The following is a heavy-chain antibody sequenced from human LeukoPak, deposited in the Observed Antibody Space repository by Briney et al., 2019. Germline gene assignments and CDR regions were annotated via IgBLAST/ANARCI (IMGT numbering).Heavy chain of an antibody. V-gene: IGHV3-23*01. Sequence: GGSLRLSCAASAXTFSNYAMSWVRQAPGKGLEWVSSISSSGSSTYYADSVKGRFTISRDNSKNTLFLQMNSLRAEDTAVYYCARDYCGGDCSSRWGQGTLVTVSS. CDR3: ARDYCGGDCSSR. CDR2: ISSSGSST. CDR1: AXTFSNYA. D-gene: IGHD2-21*02. J-gene: IGHJ4*02.